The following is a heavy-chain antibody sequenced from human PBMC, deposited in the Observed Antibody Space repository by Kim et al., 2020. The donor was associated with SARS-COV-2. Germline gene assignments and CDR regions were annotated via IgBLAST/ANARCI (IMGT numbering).Heavy chain of an antibody. V-gene: IGHV1-46*01. CDR1: GYTFTSYY. J-gene: IGHJ5*02. Sequence: ASVKVSRKASGYTFTSYYIHWVRQAPGQGLEWVGIINPSGGSPTYTQKFQGRVTMTRDTSTSTVYMELSSLTSEDTAVYYCARGSGSGSYYSPWGQGTLVTVSS. CDR3: ARGSGSGSYYSP. CDR2: INPSGGSP. D-gene: IGHD3-10*01.